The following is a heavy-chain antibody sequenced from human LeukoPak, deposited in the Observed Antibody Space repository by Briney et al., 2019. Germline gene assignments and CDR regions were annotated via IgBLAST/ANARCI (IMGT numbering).Heavy chain of an antibody. CDR1: GYTFTGYY. J-gene: IGHJ4*02. CDR2: INPNSGGT. V-gene: IGHV1-2*02. D-gene: IGHD3-16*01. Sequence: ASVKVSCKASGYTFTGYYMHWVRQAPGQGLEWMGWINPNSGGTNYAQKFQGRVTMTRDTSISTAYMELSRLRSDDTAVYYCARGRTVGGLPIDYWGQGTLVTVSS. CDR3: ARGRTVGGLPIDY.